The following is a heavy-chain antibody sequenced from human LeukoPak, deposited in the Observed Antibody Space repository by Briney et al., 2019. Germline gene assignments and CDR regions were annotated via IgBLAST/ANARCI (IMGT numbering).Heavy chain of an antibody. Sequence: PGGSLRLSCAASGFTFSRYWMSWVRQAPGKGLEWVANIKQDGSEKYYVDSVRGPFTISTANATNSLYLQMNGLRAEDTAVYYCARGTYDSGGLLWSLDLWGRGTLVTVSS. J-gene: IGHJ2*01. CDR3: ARGTYDSGGLLWSLDL. V-gene: IGHV3-7*01. CDR2: IKQDGSEK. D-gene: IGHD3-22*01. CDR1: GFTFSRYW.